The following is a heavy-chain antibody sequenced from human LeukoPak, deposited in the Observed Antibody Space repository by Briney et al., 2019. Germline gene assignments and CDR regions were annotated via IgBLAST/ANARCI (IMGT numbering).Heavy chain of an antibody. J-gene: IGHJ4*02. CDR3: ARDRRRGYFDY. Sequence: PGGSLRLSCAASGFTFSSYGMHWVRQAPGKGLEWVTVVSYDGSNEYYADSVRGRFTISRDNSKNTLYLQMNSLRIEDTAVFYCARDRRRGYFDYWGQGTLVTVSS. CDR1: GFTFSSYG. V-gene: IGHV3-30*04. CDR2: VSYDGSNE.